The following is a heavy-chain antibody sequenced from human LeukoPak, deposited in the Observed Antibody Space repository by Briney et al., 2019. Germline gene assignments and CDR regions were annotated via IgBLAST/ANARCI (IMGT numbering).Heavy chain of an antibody. V-gene: IGHV3-23*01. J-gene: IGHJ4*02. CDR1: GFTFSSYA. CDR2: SGSGGGT. D-gene: IGHD1-26*01. Sequence: GGSLRLSCAASGFTFSSYAMSWVRQAPEKGLEWVSTSGSGGGTYYADSVKGRFTISRDDSKNTLYLQMNSLRAEDTAVYYCVKDLGRYRNNCFGYWGQGTLVTVSS. CDR3: VKDLGRYRNNCFGY.